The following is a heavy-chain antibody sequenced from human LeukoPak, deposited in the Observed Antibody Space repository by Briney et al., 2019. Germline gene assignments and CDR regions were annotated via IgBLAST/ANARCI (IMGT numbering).Heavy chain of an antibody. CDR1: GFTFSSYA. CDR3: AKRGPIAVAGTGNDAFDI. J-gene: IGHJ3*02. Sequence: GGSLRLSCAASGFTFSSYAMSWVRQAPGKGLEWVSAISGSGGSTYYADSVKGRFTISRDNSKNTLYLQMNSLRAEDTAVYYCAKRGPIAVAGTGNDAFDIWGQGTMVTVSS. CDR2: ISGSGGST. V-gene: IGHV3-23*01. D-gene: IGHD6-19*01.